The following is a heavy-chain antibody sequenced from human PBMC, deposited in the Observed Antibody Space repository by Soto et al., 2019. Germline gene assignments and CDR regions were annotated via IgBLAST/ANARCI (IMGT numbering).Heavy chain of an antibody. CDR3: ARDLRSLIRHWALQDAFYI. CDR1: GYTFTSYG. Sequence: ASVKVSCKASGYTFTSYGISWVRQAPGQGLEWMGWISAYNGNTNYAQKLQGRVTMTTDTSTSTAYMELRSLISDDTAVYYCARDLRSLIRHWALQDAFYIWGQGTMVTVSS. D-gene: IGHD1-26*01. V-gene: IGHV1-18*01. J-gene: IGHJ3*02. CDR2: ISAYNGNT.